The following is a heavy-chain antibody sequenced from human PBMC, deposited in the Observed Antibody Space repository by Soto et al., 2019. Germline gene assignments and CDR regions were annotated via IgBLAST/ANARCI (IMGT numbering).Heavy chain of an antibody. V-gene: IGHV5-10-1*01. D-gene: IGHD6-13*01. J-gene: IGHJ6*02. Sequence: LGESLKISCKGSGYSFTSYWISWVRQMPGKGLEWMGRIDPSDSYTNYSPSFQGHVTISADKSISTAYLQWSSLKASDTAMYYCARHHEGSSWYYYYGMDVWGQGTTVTVSS. CDR2: IDPSDSYT. CDR3: ARHHEGSSWYYYYGMDV. CDR1: GYSFTSYW.